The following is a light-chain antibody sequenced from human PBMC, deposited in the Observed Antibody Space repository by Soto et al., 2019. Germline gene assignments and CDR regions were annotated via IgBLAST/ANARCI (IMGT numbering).Light chain of an antibody. Sequence: DIQMTQSPSSLSTSVGDRVTITGRASQSISSYLNWYQQKPGKAPKLLIYAASSLQSGVPSRFSGSGSGTDFTLTISSLQPEDFATYYCQQYNSYPITFGQGTRLENK. CDR1: QSISSY. CDR3: QQYNSYPIT. CDR2: AAS. V-gene: IGKV1-39*01. J-gene: IGKJ5*01.